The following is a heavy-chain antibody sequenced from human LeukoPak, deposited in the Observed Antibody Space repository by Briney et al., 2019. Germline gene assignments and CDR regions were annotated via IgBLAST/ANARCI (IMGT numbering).Heavy chain of an antibody. Sequence: GASVKVSCKASGYTFTGYYMHWVRQAPGQGLEGIGWINPNSGGTNYAQKFQGRVTMTRDTSISTAYMELSRLRSDDTAVYYCARDPCRIAAAGTGIYYYYYYMDVWGKGTTVTVSS. V-gene: IGHV1-2*02. J-gene: IGHJ6*03. CDR1: GYTFTGYY. CDR2: INPNSGGT. CDR3: ARDPCRIAAAGTGIYYYYYYMDV. D-gene: IGHD6-13*01.